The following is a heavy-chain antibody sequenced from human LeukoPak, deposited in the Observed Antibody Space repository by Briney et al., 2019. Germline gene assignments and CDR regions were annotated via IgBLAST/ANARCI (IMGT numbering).Heavy chain of an antibody. CDR2: IYGDGSGA. D-gene: IGHD1-14*01. V-gene: IGHV3-23*01. CDR1: GFTFSTYS. CDR3: AKDEKPDGLWTIDN. J-gene: IGHJ4*02. Sequence: PAGSLTLSCAASGFTFSTYSMNWVRQAPGQGLEWVSGIYGDGSGAFYADSVKGRFTISRDNSKNTVWLQMNSLRAEDTAMYYCAKDEKPDGLWTIDNWGQGTVVSVSS.